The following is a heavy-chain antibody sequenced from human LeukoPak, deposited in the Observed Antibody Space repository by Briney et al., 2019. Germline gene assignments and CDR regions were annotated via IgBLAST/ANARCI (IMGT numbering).Heavy chain of an antibody. CDR2: IYTSGST. J-gene: IGHJ4*02. V-gene: IGHV4-61*02. D-gene: IGHD6-19*01. CDR1: GGSISSGSYY. CDR3: ARDSSGWYTWDY. Sequence: SETLSLTCTVSGGSISSGSYYWSWIRQPAGKGLEWIGRIYTSGSTNYNPSLKSRVTISVDTSKNQFSLKLSSVTAADTAVYYCARDSSGWYTWDYWGQGTLVTVSS.